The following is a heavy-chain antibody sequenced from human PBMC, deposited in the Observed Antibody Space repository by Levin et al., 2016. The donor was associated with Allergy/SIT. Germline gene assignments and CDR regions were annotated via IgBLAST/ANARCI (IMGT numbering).Heavy chain of an antibody. CDR1: GGSFSGYY. V-gene: IGHV4-34*01. D-gene: IGHD1-7*01. J-gene: IGHJ4*02. CDR2: INHSGST. CDR3: ARGAGNWNYVGLLWY. Sequence: SQTLSLTCAVYGGSFSGYYWSWIRQPPGKGLEWIGEINHSGSTNYNPSLKSRVTISVDTSKNQFSLKLSSVTAADTAVYYCARGAGNWNYVGLLWYWGQGTLVTVSS.